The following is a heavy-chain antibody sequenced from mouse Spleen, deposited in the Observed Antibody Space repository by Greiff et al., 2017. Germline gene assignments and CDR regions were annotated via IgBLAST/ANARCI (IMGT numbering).Heavy chain of an antibody. V-gene: IGHV1-15*01. D-gene: IGHD2-2*01. CDR3: TRFPYGYEGAY. CDR2: IDPETGGT. Sequence: VQLQQSGAELVRPGASVTLSCKASGYTFTDYEMHWVKQTPVHGLEWIGAIDPETGGTAYNQKFKGKAILTADKSSSTAYMELRSLTSEDSAVYYCTRFPYGYEGAYWGQGTLVTVSA. J-gene: IGHJ3*01. CDR1: GYTFTDYE.